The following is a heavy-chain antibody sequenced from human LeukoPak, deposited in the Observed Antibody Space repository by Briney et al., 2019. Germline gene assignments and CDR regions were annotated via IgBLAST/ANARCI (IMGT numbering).Heavy chain of an antibody. CDR3: ARGGVVVTDTLNDY. Sequence: GGSLRLSCAASGFTFSSYSMNWVRQAPGKGLEWVSSISSSSSYIYYADSVKGRFTISRDNAKNSLYLQMNSLRAEDTAVYYCARGGVVVTDTLNDYWGQGTPVTVSS. D-gene: IGHD2-21*02. CDR1: GFTFSSYS. CDR2: ISSSSSYI. J-gene: IGHJ4*02. V-gene: IGHV3-21*01.